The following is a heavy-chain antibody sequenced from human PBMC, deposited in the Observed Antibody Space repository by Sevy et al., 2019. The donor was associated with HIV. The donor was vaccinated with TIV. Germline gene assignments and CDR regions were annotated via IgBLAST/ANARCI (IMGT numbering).Heavy chain of an antibody. J-gene: IGHJ5*02. CDR1: GGSISAYY. CDR2: IYYTGST. V-gene: IGHV4-59*12. D-gene: IGHD5-12*01. CDR3: ARAPPVRSGDDSPNWLDP. Sequence: SETLSLTCTVSGGSISAYYWSWLRQPPGKGLEDIGDIYYTGSTYYNPSLKSRVTISVDTSKNQFSLNLRSVTAVDTAVYYCARAPPVRSGDDSPNWLDPWGQGILVTVSS.